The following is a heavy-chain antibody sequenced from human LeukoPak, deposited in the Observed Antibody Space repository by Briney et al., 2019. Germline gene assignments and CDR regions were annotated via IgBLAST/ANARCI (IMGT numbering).Heavy chain of an antibody. CDR3: AREGIGLRLIARSVYGMDV. CDR1: GFSFSSHS. CDR2: ISSSSSTI. J-gene: IGHJ6*02. Sequence: GGSLRLSCAASGFSFSSHSMNWVRQAPGKGLEWVSYISSSSSTIYYADSVKGRFTISRDNAKNSLYLQMNSLRAEDTAVYYCAREGIGLRLIARSVYGMDVWGQGTTVTVSS. V-gene: IGHV3-48*04. D-gene: IGHD3-16*01.